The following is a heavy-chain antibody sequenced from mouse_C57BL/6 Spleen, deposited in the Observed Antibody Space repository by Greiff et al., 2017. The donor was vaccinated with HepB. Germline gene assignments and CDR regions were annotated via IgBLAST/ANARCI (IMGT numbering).Heavy chain of an antibody. CDR1: GYTFTSYD. CDR2: IYPRDGST. V-gene: IGHV1-85*01. Sequence: VKVVESGPELVKPGASVKLSCKASGYTFTSYDINWVKQRPGQGLAWIGWIYPRDGSTKYNEKFKGKATLTVDTSSSTAYMELHSLTSEDSAVYFCARGGRAWFAYWGQGTLVTVSA. J-gene: IGHJ3*01. CDR3: ARGGRAWFAY.